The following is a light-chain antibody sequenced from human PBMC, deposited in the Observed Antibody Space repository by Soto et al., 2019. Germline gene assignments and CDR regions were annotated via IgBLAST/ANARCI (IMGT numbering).Light chain of an antibody. Sequence: ETVLTQSPATLSLSPGERATLSCRATQSVDTKLVWYQQRPGQAPRLLIYDASNRATGIPARFSGSGSGTDFTLTISSLEPEDSAVYYCQQRSNWPPLTFGGGTKVEIE. J-gene: IGKJ4*01. V-gene: IGKV3-11*01. CDR1: QSVDTK. CDR2: DAS. CDR3: QQRSNWPPLT.